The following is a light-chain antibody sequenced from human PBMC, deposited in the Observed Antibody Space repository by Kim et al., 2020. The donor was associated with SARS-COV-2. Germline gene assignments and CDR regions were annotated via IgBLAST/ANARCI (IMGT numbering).Light chain of an antibody. V-gene: IGKV3-11*01. Sequence: EIVLTQSPATLSLSPGDRATLSCRASQSVSSYLAWYQQRPGQAPRLLIYDASNRATGIPARFSGSGSGTDFTLTISSLEPEDFAVYYCQQRYTWPPLTFGGGTKVEI. CDR1: QSVSSY. CDR2: DAS. J-gene: IGKJ4*01. CDR3: QQRYTWPPLT.